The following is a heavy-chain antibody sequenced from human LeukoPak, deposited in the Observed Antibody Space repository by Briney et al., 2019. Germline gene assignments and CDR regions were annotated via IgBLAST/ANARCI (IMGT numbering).Heavy chain of an antibody. CDR2: IRSDGTT. J-gene: IGHJ4*02. D-gene: IGHD4-17*01. CDR1: GFIASNKY. CDR3: ARRRGGYGEGELDY. V-gene: IGHV3-66*04. Sequence: GGSLRLSCAASGFIASNKYMSWARQAPGKGLEWVSTIRSDGTTDYADSVKGRFTISRDDSKNTVYLQMDSLRVEDTAVYSCARRRGGYGEGELDYWGQGTLVTVSS.